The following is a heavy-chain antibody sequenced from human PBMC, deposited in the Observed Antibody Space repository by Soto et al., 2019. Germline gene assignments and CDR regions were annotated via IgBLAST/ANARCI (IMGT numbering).Heavy chain of an antibody. CDR2: IYYSGST. J-gene: IGHJ5*02. D-gene: IGHD3-10*01. CDR1: GGSISSGDYY. Sequence: SETLSLTCTVSGGSISSGDYYWSWIRQPPGKGLEWIGYIYYSGSTYYNPSLKSRVTISVDTSKNQFSLKLSSVTAADTAVYYCARMYYYGSGRFWFDPWGQGTLVTVSS. CDR3: ARMYYYGSGRFWFDP. V-gene: IGHV4-30-4*01.